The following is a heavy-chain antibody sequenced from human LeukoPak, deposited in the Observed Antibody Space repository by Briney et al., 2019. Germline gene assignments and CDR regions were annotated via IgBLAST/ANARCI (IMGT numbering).Heavy chain of an antibody. V-gene: IGHV1-46*01. CDR1: GYTLTSYS. CDR2: INPSLGTT. J-gene: IGHJ3*02. CDR3: ARPLNQWEAFDI. Sequence: ASVKVSCKASGYTLTSYSMNWVRQAPGQRLEWMGVINPSLGTTSCAQDFQGRVTVTRDTSTNTMYMELSSLRYVATAVYFCARPLNQWEAFDIWGQGTMVSVSS. D-gene: IGHD1-26*01.